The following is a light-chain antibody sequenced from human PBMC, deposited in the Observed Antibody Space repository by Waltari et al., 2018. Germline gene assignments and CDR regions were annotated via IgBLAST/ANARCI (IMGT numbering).Light chain of an antibody. CDR3: QQYESSVMYT. J-gene: IGKJ2*01. V-gene: IGKV3-20*01. CDR2: GGS. Sequence: VLTHSPDIPSLSLGERATLSSRASQSVKGTWLVWYQQKSGQAPRLLIYGGSSRAAGIPDRFSGSGSGTDFTLTISRLEPEDSAVYYCQQYESSVMYTFGQGTKVEIK. CDR1: QSVKGTW.